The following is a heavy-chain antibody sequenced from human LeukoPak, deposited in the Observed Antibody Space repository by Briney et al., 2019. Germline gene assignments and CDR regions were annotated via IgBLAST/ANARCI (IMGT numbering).Heavy chain of an antibody. CDR1: GFTFSSYA. CDR2: ISYDGGNT. CDR3: ARESRSSHYYHGMDV. Sequence: PPGGSLRLSCAASGFTFSSYAMHWVRQAPGKGLEWVSVISYDGGNTYYADSVKGRFTISRDNSKNTLYLQMNSLRAEDTTVYYCARESRSSHYYHGMDVWGQGTTVTVSS. J-gene: IGHJ6*02. D-gene: IGHD6-6*01. V-gene: IGHV3-30-3*01.